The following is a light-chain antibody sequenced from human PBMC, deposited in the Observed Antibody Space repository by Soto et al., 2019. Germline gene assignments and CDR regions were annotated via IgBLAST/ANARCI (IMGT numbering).Light chain of an antibody. Sequence: DIVMTQSPPSLSVTPGEPASISCRSSQSLLHSDGYTYVDWYVQRPGQSPQLLIYLGSNRASGVPDRLSGSGSGTDFTLKISKVESEDVGIYYCMQVLHTPFSFGP. CDR3: MQVLHTPFS. J-gene: IGKJ3*01. CDR1: QSLLHSDGYTY. V-gene: IGKV2-28*01. CDR2: LGS.